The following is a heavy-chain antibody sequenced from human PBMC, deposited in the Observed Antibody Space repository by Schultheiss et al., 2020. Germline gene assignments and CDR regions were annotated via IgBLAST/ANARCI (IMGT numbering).Heavy chain of an antibody. D-gene: IGHD5-24*01. J-gene: IGHJ4*02. Sequence: SETLSLTCAVSGGSISSYYWTWIRQPAGKGLEWIGRIYTSGSTNYNPSLKSRVTISVDTSKNQFSLKLSSVTAADTAVYYCARGISSRRWLQFRYFDYWGQGTLVTVSS. CDR3: ARGISSRRWLQFRYFDY. V-gene: IGHV4-4*07. CDR2: IYTSGST. CDR1: GGSISSYY.